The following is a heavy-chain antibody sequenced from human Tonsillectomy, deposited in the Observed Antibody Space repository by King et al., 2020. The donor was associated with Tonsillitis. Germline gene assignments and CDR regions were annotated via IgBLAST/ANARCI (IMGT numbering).Heavy chain of an antibody. D-gene: IGHD3-22*01. Sequence: VQLVGSGGGLVQPGGSLRLSCAASGFTFSNYWMSWVRQAPGKGLEWVANIKQDGSEKYYVDSVKGRFTISRDNAKNSLFLQINSLRVEDTAVYYCARASSYYYDTSGYYPDFDYWGQGTLVTVSS. CDR3: ARASSYYYDTSGYYPDFDY. J-gene: IGHJ4*02. CDR2: IKQDGSEK. CDR1: GFTFSNYW. V-gene: IGHV3-7*01.